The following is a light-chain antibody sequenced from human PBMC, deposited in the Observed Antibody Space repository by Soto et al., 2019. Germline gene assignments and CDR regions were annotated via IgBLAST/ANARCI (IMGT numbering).Light chain of an antibody. CDR3: QQYNNWPPSII. J-gene: IGKJ5*01. Sequence: VMTQSPDTLSVSPGERGTLSCRASESVSSNVAWYQQRPGQAPRLLIYGASTRATDTPVSFRGSGSGTEFTLTISSLQSEDLGVYYCQQYNNWPPSIIFGQGTRLEIK. V-gene: IGKV3-15*01. CDR1: ESVSSN. CDR2: GAS.